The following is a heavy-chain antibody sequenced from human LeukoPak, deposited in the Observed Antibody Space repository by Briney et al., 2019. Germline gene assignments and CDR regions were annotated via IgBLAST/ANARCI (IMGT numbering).Heavy chain of an antibody. CDR3: ARLQRWLQLGIDY. Sequence: SETLSLTCAVYGGSFSGYYWGWIRQPPGKGLEWIGEINHSGSTNYNPSLKSRVTISVDTSKNQFSLKLSSVTAADTAVYYCARLQRWLQLGIDYWGQGTLVTVSS. CDR2: INHSGST. D-gene: IGHD5-24*01. V-gene: IGHV4-34*01. CDR1: GGSFSGYY. J-gene: IGHJ4*02.